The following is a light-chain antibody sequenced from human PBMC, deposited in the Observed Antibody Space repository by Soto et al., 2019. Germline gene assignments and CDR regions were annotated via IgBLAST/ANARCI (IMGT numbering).Light chain of an antibody. CDR3: QQYKTYWM. V-gene: IGKV1-5*03. CDR1: QSVDVW. Sequence: DIQMTQSPSTLSASVGDRVTITCRASQSVDVWLAWYQQKPGKAPKVLIYMASSLESGVPSRFSGTGSGTEFTLTISSLQPDDFATYYCQQYKTYWMFGQGTKVQIK. CDR2: MAS. J-gene: IGKJ1*01.